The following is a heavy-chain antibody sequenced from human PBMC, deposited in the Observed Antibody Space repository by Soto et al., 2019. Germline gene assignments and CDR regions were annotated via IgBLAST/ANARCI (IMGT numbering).Heavy chain of an antibody. V-gene: IGHV1-3*01. CDR3: ARDLYCGGDCYPSRSWLDP. D-gene: IGHD2-21*02. CDR2: INAGNGNT. J-gene: IGHJ5*02. Sequence: ASVKVSCKASGYTFTSYAMHWVRQAPGQRLEWMGWINAGNGNTKYSQKFQGRVTITRDTSASTAYMELSSLRSEDTAVYYCARDLYCGGDCYPSRSWLDPWGQGTLVTVSS. CDR1: GYTFTSYA.